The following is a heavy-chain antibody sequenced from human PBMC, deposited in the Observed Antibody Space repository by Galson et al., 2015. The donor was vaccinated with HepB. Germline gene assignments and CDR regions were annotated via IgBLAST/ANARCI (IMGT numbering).Heavy chain of an antibody. Sequence: SLRLSCAASGFTFSNYAMSWVRQAPGKGLEWVSTISGSGGSTDYADSVKGRFTISRDNSKNTLSLQMKSLRVEDTAVYYCVKSPDYYYYYMDVWGKGTTVSVSS. V-gene: IGHV3-23*01. CDR1: GFTFSNYA. CDR2: ISGSGGST. J-gene: IGHJ6*03. CDR3: VKSPDYYYYYMDV.